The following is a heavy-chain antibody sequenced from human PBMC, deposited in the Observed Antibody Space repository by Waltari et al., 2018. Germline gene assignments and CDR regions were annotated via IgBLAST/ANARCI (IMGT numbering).Heavy chain of an antibody. Sequence: QVQLVQSGAEVKKPGSSVKVSCKASGGSFSTYAITWVRQAPGQGLEWMGGIIPKFGAANDEQKGEERVTMKTDEAKTTAYMGLRSLTSEDTAVYYCARGGLYGQQLLESAFEIWGQGTKVIVSS. V-gene: IGHV1-69*05. J-gene: IGHJ3*02. D-gene: IGHD6-13*01. CDR3: ARGGLYGQQLLESAFEI. CDR1: GGSFSTYA. CDR2: IIPKFGAA.